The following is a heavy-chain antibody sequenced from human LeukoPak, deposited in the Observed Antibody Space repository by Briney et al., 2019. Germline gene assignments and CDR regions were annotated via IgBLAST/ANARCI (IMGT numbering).Heavy chain of an antibody. Sequence: GGSLRLSCAASGFTFSSYWMNWVRQASGKGLVWVSHINSDGSVTNYADSVKGRFTISRDNAKNTLYLQMNSLRAEDTAVYYCARRWQSNQGDAYDFWGQGTMVTVSS. CDR1: GFTFSSYW. D-gene: IGHD4-11*01. CDR2: INSDGSVT. CDR3: ARRWQSNQGDAYDF. V-gene: IGHV3-74*01. J-gene: IGHJ3*01.